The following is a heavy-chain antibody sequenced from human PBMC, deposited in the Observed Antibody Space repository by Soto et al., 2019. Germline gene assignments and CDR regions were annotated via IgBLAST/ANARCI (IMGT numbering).Heavy chain of an antibody. CDR1: GFTFTNAW. CDR3: ATDLSVQSGAFDI. Sequence: EVQLVESGGALVNPGGSIRLSCAASGFTFTNAWMTWVRQAPGKGLEWVGRIKSKTDGGTTDYAAPVKGRFTVSRDDSKNTLYLQMNSLKTEDTAVYYCATDLSVQSGAFDIWGQGTMVTVSS. J-gene: IGHJ3*02. D-gene: IGHD3-10*02. CDR2: IKSKTDGGTT. V-gene: IGHV3-15*02.